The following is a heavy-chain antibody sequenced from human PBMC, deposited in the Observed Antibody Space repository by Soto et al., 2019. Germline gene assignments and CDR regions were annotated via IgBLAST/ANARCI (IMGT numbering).Heavy chain of an antibody. V-gene: IGHV2-5*02. J-gene: IGHJ4*02. CDR2: IYGDDDK. CDR1: GFSLTTNRVV. D-gene: IGHD4-17*01. Sequence: SGPTQVNPKLPLTLTCPFSGFSLTTNRVVVGWVRQPPGKAPSWLAFIYGDDDKRYSPSLWSRLTITKDTSKNQVVLTMTNLDPVDTATYYCVHRTTVTSDDYWGRGTLVTVSS. CDR3: VHRTTVTSDDY.